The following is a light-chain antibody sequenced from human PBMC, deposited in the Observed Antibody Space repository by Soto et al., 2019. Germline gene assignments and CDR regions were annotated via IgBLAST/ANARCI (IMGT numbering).Light chain of an antibody. Sequence: DIQMTQSPSTLSASVGDRVTITCRASQSISSWLAWYQQKPGKAPKLLIYDASSLESGVPSRFSGSGSATAFTLTINNLQPDDFATYHCQQYNRYSLTFGGGTKVEIK. CDR1: QSISSW. CDR3: QQYNRYSLT. CDR2: DAS. V-gene: IGKV1-5*01. J-gene: IGKJ4*01.